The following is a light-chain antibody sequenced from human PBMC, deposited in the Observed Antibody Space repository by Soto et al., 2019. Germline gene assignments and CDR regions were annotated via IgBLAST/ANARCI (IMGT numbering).Light chain of an antibody. Sequence: QSALTQPASVSGSPGQSIAISCTGTSSDVGGYNYVSWYQQHPGKAPKLMIYDVSNRPSGISTRFSGSKSGNTASLTISGLAAEDQADYFCCSYTTSSTYVFGTGTKLTVL. J-gene: IGLJ1*01. CDR1: SSDVGGYNY. V-gene: IGLV2-14*03. CDR3: CSYTTSSTYV. CDR2: DVS.